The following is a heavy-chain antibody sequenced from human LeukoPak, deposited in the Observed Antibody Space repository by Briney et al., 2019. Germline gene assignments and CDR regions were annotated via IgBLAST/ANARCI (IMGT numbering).Heavy chain of an antibody. V-gene: IGHV4-59*08. CDR2: IYYSGST. Sequence: KPSETLSLTCTVSGGSISSYYWSWIRQPPGKGLEWIGYIYYSGSTNYNPSLKSRVTISVDTSKNQFSLKLSSVTAADTAVYYCAGGCTSCYSWDENYYYYMDVWGKGTTVTVSS. CDR1: GGSISSYY. J-gene: IGHJ6*03. D-gene: IGHD2-2*02. CDR3: AGGCTSCYSWDENYYYYMDV.